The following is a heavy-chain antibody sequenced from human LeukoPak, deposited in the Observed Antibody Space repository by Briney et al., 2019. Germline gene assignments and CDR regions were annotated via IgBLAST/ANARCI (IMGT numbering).Heavy chain of an antibody. J-gene: IGHJ4*02. V-gene: IGHV1-2*02. D-gene: IGHD1-26*01. CDR3: ASVSGHYQADGY. CDR1: GYSFTGYY. Sequence: ASVKVSCKASGYSFTGYYIHWLRQAPGQGLEWMGWINPESGDTKYAQKFQGRVTMTRDTSITTAYMELSRLRSDDTAVYYCASVSGHYQADGYWGQGTLVTVSS. CDR2: INPESGDT.